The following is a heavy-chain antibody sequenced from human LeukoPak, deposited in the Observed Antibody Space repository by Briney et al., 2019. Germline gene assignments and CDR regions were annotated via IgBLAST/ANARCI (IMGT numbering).Heavy chain of an antibody. D-gene: IGHD3-10*01. J-gene: IGHJ4*02. CDR3: ARARNYYGSGSYWTPAALDY. CDR2: IYYSGST. CDR1: GGSISSSSYY. Sequence: SETLSLTCTVSGGSISSSSYYWGWIRQPPGKGLEWIGSIYYSGSTYYNPSLKSRVTISVDTSENQFSLKLSSVTAADTAVYYCARARNYYGSGSYWTPAALDYWGQGTLVTVSS. V-gene: IGHV4-39*07.